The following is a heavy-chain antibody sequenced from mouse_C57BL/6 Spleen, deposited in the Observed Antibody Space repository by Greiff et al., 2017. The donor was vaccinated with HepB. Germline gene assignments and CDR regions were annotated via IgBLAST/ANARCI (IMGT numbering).Heavy chain of an antibody. Sequence: VQLQQSGAELVKPGASVKLSCKASGYTFTSYWMHWVKQRPGQGLEWIGMIHPNSGSTNYNEKFKSKATLTVDKSSSTAYMQLSSLTSEDSAVYYCARSYGSSYHYFDYRGQGTTLTVSS. CDR2: IHPNSGST. D-gene: IGHD1-1*01. CDR1: GYTFTSYW. CDR3: ARSYGSSYHYFDY. V-gene: IGHV1-64*01. J-gene: IGHJ2*01.